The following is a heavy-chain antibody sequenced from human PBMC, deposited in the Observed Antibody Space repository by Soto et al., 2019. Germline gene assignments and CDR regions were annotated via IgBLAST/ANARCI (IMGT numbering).Heavy chain of an antibody. J-gene: IGHJ3*02. CDR1: GGTFNSYT. D-gene: IGHD6-13*01. Sequence: QVQLVQYGAEVKKPGSSVKVSCKASGGTFNSYTISWVRQAPGQGLEWMGRIVPIFDIAKYAQKFQGRVTITADKSTSTAYMELSSLRSEDTAVYYCARGAFGGQQQLVRDGLDIWGQGTMVTVSS. V-gene: IGHV1-69*02. CDR3: ARGAFGGQQQLVRDGLDI. CDR2: IVPIFDIA.